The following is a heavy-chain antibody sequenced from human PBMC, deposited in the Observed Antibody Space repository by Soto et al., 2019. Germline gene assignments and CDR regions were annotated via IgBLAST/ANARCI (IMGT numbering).Heavy chain of an antibody. Sequence: QLQLQEAGPGLGKLRETWPSPGLFFVASSGVVITPGGGTASPPGRGWGGLGIFNFSGGTYYNPSLQSRLTISVDTSNNQFSLKLSSVTAADTAVYYCAKLAGYCSGTSCYGHYAMDVWGQGTTVTVSS. CDR2: FNFSGGT. V-gene: IGHV4-39*01. J-gene: IGHJ6*02. D-gene: IGHD2-2*01. CDR3: AKLAGYCSGTSCYGHYAMDV. CDR1: VASSGVVITP.